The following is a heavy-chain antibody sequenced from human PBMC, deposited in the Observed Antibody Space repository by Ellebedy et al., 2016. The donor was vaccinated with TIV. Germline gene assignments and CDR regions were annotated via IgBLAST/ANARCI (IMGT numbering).Heavy chain of an antibody. D-gene: IGHD3-22*01. V-gene: IGHV3-23*01. CDR3: AKGGSWWDYSDSSGIYNFDY. CDR2: ISGSGGST. CDR1: GFTFSNYA. J-gene: IGHJ4*02. Sequence: GESLKISXAASGFTFSNYAMSWARQAPGKGLEWVSAISGSGGSTYYADSVKGRFTISRDNSKNTLYLQMNSLRAEDTAVYYGAKGGSWWDYSDSSGIYNFDYWGQGTLVTVSS.